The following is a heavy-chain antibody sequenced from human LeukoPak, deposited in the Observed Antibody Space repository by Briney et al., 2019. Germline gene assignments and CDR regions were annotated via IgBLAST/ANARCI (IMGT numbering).Heavy chain of an antibody. Sequence: SVKVSSKASGGTFSSYAISWVRQAPGQGLEWMGRIIPIFGTANYAQKFQGRVTITTDESTSTAYMELSSLRSEDTAVYYCARASHNYYGSGSYEDYWGQGTLVTVSS. V-gene: IGHV1-69*05. CDR3: ARASHNYYGSGSYEDY. D-gene: IGHD3-10*01. J-gene: IGHJ4*02. CDR1: GGTFSSYA. CDR2: IIPIFGTA.